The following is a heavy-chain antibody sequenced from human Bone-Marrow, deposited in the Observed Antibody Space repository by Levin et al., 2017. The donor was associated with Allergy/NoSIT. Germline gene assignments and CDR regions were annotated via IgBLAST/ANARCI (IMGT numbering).Heavy chain of an antibody. CDR3: MTGPITVGNLIRGAFDL. CDR2: LYTSGGT. CDR1: GLRVGDNY. V-gene: IGHV3-53*01. J-gene: IGHJ5*02. Sequence: GGSLRLSCAVSGLRVGDNYMSWVRQAPGKGLEWLSVLYTSGGTYYADSVKGRFTISRHTFNDTVFLQMNNLRPDDTAVYFCMTGPITVGNLIRGAFDLWGQGTRVTVSS. D-gene: IGHD3-10*01.